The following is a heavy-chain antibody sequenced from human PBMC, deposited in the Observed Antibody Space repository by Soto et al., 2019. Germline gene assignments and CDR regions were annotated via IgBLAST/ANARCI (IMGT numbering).Heavy chain of an antibody. V-gene: IGHV4-59*08. CDR3: ARRGDGYNYYFDY. Sequence: SETLSLTCTVSGGSISSYYWSWIRQPPGKGLEWIGYIYYSGSTNYNPSLKSRVTISVDTSKIQFSLKLSSVTAADTAVYYCARRGDGYNYYFDYWGQGTLVTVSS. CDR2: IYYSGST. D-gene: IGHD5-12*01. J-gene: IGHJ4*02. CDR1: GGSISSYY.